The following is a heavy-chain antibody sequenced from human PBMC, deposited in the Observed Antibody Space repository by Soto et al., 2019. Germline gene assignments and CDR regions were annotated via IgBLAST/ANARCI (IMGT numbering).Heavy chain of an antibody. CDR2: ISYDGSNK. Sequence: GGSLRLSCAASGFTFSSYGMHWVGQAPGKGLEWVAVISYDGSNKYYADSVKGRFTISRDNSKNTLYLQMNSLRAEDTAVYYCAKALASARYYYYGMDVWGQGTTVTVSS. D-gene: IGHD5-12*01. J-gene: IGHJ6*02. CDR3: AKALASARYYYYGMDV. V-gene: IGHV3-30*18. CDR1: GFTFSSYG.